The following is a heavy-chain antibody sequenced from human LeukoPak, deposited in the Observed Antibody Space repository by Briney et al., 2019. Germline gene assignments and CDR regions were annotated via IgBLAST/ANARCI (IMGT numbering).Heavy chain of an antibody. V-gene: IGHV1-18*01. CDR2: ISAYNGNT. J-gene: IGHJ3*02. D-gene: IGHD6-13*01. Sequence: GASVKVSCKASGYTFTSYGISWVRQAPGQGLEWMGWISAYNGNTNYAQKLQGRVTMTTDTSTSTAYMELRSLRSDDTAVYYCARHKGACSSTWYFAFDIWGQGTMVTVSS. CDR3: ARHKGACSSTWYFAFDI. CDR1: GYTFTSYG.